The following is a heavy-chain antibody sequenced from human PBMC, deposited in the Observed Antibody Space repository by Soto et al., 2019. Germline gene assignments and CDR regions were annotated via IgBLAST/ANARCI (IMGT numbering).Heavy chain of an antibody. CDR2: IWYDGSNK. J-gene: IGHJ4*02. Sequence: TGGSLILSCAASGFTFSSYGMHWVRQAPGKGLEWVAVIWYDGSNKYYADSVKGRFTISRDNSKNTLYLQMNSLRAEDTAVYYCAREGDQYSYGKKPFDYWGQGTLVTVSS. CDR3: AREGDQYSYGKKPFDY. V-gene: IGHV3-33*01. D-gene: IGHD5-18*01. CDR1: GFTFSSYG.